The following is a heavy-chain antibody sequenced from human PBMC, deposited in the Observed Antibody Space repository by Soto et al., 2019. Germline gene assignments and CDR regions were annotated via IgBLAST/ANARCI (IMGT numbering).Heavy chain of an antibody. V-gene: IGHV3-23*01. J-gene: IGHJ6*03. CDR2: ISGSGGST. CDR3: AKDAHSYYDFWSGYPYYYYYYMDV. D-gene: IGHD3-3*01. CDR1: GFTFSSYA. Sequence: GGSLRLSCAASGFTFSSYAMSWVLQAPGKGLEWVSAISGSGGSTYYADSVKGRFTISRDNSKNTLYLQMNSLRAEDTAVYYCAKDAHSYYDFWSGYPYYYYYYMDVWGKGTTVTVSS.